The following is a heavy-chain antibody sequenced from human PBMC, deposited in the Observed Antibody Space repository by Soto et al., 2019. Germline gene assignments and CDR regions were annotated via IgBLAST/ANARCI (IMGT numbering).Heavy chain of an antibody. Sequence: QGQLVESGGGVVQPGRSLRLSCAASGFTFSSYGMHWVRQAPGKGLEWVAVIWYDGSNKYYVDSVKGRFTISRDNSKNTLSLQMNSLRVEDTAMYYCVRGACSRTSCYDYWGQGTLVTVSS. CDR2: IWYDGSNK. V-gene: IGHV3-33*01. D-gene: IGHD2-2*01. CDR3: VRGACSRTSCYDY. CDR1: GFTFSSYG. J-gene: IGHJ4*02.